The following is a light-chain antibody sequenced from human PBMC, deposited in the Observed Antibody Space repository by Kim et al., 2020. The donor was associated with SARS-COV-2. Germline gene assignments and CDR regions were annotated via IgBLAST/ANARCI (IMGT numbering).Light chain of an antibody. CDR2: AKN. Sequence: SSELTQDPAVSVALGQTVRITCQGDTLRSYYASWYQQKPGQAPLRVIYAKNKRPSGIPDRFSASSSGNTASLTITGAQAEDEADYYCDSWVTSGNHPVFGGGTKLTVL. J-gene: IGLJ2*01. V-gene: IGLV3-19*02. CDR1: TLRSYY. CDR3: DSWVTSGNHPV.